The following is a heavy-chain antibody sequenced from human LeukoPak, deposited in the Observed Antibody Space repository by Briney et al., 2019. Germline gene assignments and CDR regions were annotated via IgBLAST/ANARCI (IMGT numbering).Heavy chain of an antibody. CDR2: INSEGTTI. CDR3: ARAGYGSGIYMDV. Sequence: GGSVRLSCAACRFSFSSHGVHCLRQAPGKGLVCVSRINSEGTTITCADSVKGILTISRDNAKNTLYLQMISLRAEDTAVYYCARAGYGSGIYMDVWGKGTTVTIFS. V-gene: IGHV3-74*03. CDR1: RFSFSSHG. D-gene: IGHD3-10*01. J-gene: IGHJ6*03.